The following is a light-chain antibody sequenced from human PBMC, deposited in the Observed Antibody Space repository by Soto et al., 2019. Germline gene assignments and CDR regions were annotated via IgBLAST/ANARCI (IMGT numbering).Light chain of an antibody. CDR2: AAS. CDR1: QDIRND. Sequence: AIQMTQSPTSLSASVGDRVTITCRASQDIRNDLGWYQQKPGKAPQLLIYAASTLQSGFPSRFSGSGSGTDFSLTISSLQPEDFAPYYCLQDYNYPRTFGQGTKVAIK. J-gene: IGKJ1*01. V-gene: IGKV1-6*01. CDR3: LQDYNYPRT.